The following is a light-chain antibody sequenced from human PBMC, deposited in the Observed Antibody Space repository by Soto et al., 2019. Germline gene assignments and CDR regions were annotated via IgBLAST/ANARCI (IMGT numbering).Light chain of an antibody. CDR2: DND. Sequence: QSVLTQPPSVSAAPGQRVIISCSGSSTNIGDNYVSWYQHLPGTAPKLVVYDNDRRPSELPGRFVGSKYGTSATLVITGLQTGDEADYYCGTWDDSLVSYVFGAGTQLTVL. J-gene: IGLJ1*01. CDR1: STNIGDNY. CDR3: GTWDDSLVSYV. V-gene: IGLV1-51*01.